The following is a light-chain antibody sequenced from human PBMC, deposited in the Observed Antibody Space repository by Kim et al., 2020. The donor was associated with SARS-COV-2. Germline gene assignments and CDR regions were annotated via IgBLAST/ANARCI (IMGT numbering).Light chain of an antibody. Sequence: SYELTQPPSVSVAPGKTARMTCGGNNIGGKSVHWYRQKPGQAPALVIFYDTDRPSGLPERMSGSNSGNTATLTISWVEAGDEADYYCQVWDSSSDHPVFGGGTQRTVL. CDR3: QVWDSSSDHPV. CDR1: NIGGKS. V-gene: IGLV3-21*04. CDR2: YDT. J-gene: IGLJ3*02.